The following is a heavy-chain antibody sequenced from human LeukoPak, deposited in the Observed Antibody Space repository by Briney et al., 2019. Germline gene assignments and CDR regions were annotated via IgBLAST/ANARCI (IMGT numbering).Heavy chain of an antibody. CDR3: AKDRVSPVFKWFDP. Sequence: HTGGSLRLSCAASGFTFSHYAMSWVRQAPGKGLEWVSTIRDRGGSPYYADPVKGGFTISRDNSKSTGCLQMNSLRNQNTALYYCAKDRVSPVFKWFDPWGQGTLVTVSS. D-gene: IGHD2/OR15-2a*01. CDR1: GFTFSHYA. V-gene: IGHV3-23*01. J-gene: IGHJ5*02. CDR2: IRDRGGSP.